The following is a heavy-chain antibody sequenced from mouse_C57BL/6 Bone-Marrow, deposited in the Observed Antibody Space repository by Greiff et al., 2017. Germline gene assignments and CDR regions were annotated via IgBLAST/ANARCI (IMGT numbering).Heavy chain of an antibody. Sequence: QVQLQQSGPGLVQPSQSLSITCTVSGFSLTSYGVHWVRQSPGKGLEWLGVIWRGGSTDYNAAFMSRLSIPKDNSKSQVFFKMNSLQADDTGIYYCAEGGVTRYCYARDYWGQGTSVTVSS. J-gene: IGHJ4*01. D-gene: IGHD2-5*01. CDR1: GFSLTSYG. CDR2: IWRGGST. V-gene: IGHV2-5*01. CDR3: AEGGVTRYCYARDY.